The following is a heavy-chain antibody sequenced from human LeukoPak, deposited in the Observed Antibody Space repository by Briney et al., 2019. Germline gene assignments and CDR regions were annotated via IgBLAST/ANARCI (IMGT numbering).Heavy chain of an antibody. D-gene: IGHD5-18*01. CDR3: ARAGNVDTAMADIFDY. CDR1: GGSISSYY. Sequence: SETLSLTCTVSGGSISSYYWSWIRQPAGKGLEWIGRIYTSESTNYNPSLKSRVTMSVDTSKNQFSLKLSSVTAADTAVYYCARAGNVDTAMADIFDYWGQGTLVTVSS. J-gene: IGHJ4*02. V-gene: IGHV4-4*07. CDR2: IYTSEST.